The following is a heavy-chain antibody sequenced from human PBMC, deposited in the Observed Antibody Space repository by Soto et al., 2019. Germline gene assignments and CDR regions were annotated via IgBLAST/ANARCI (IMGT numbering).Heavy chain of an antibody. Sequence: SETLSLTCAVYGGSFSGYYWSWIRQPPGKGLEWIGEINHSGSTNYNPSLKSRVTISVDTSKNQFSLKLSSVTAADTAVYYCARGRRGGLYSSGWHPSRTLDYWGQGTLVTVSS. V-gene: IGHV4-34*01. CDR3: ARGRRGGLYSSGWHPSRTLDY. J-gene: IGHJ4*02. CDR2: INHSGST. D-gene: IGHD6-19*01. CDR1: GGSFSGYY.